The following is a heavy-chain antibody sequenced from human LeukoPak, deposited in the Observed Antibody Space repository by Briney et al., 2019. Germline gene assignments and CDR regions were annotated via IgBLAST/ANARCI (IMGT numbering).Heavy chain of an antibody. CDR2: ISSSSSFI. CDR1: GFTFSTYS. V-gene: IGHV3-21*01. J-gene: IGHJ4*02. D-gene: IGHD4/OR15-4a*01. CDR3: AREVRGTYLDY. Sequence: PGGSLRLSCAASGFTFSTYSMNWVRQAPGKGLEWVSSISSSSSFIYYADSVKGRFTISRDNAKNSVYLQMNSLRAEDTAVYFCAREVRGTYLDYWGQGTLVTVSS.